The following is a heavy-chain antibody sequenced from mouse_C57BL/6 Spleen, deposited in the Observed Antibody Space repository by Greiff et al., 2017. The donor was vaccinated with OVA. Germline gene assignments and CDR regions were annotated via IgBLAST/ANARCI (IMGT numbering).Heavy chain of an antibody. Sequence: QVQLKQSGPELVKPGASVKISCKASGYAFSSSWMNWVKQRPGKGLEWIGRIYPGDGDTNYNGKFKGKATLTADKSSSTAYMQLSSLTSEDSAVYFCARELGLYYFDYWGQGTTLTVSS. J-gene: IGHJ2*01. CDR1: GYAFSSSW. V-gene: IGHV1-82*01. D-gene: IGHD4-1*01. CDR3: ARELGLYYFDY. CDR2: IYPGDGDT.